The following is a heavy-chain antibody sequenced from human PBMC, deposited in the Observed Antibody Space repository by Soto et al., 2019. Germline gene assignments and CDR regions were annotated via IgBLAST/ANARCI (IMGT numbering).Heavy chain of an antibody. CDR1: GGSITTTTYY. Sequence: QVQLQESGPGLVKPSETLSLTCTVSGGSITTTTYYWGWIRQPPGKGLEWIGSIYYSGNTYYNPSLKTRVTISVDTSKSQFSLKLSSVTAADTAVYYCAKVDYLWGSSRLSWFDPWGQGILVTVSS. V-gene: IGHV4-39*01. CDR2: IYYSGNT. D-gene: IGHD3-16*02. J-gene: IGHJ5*02. CDR3: AKVDYLWGSSRLSWFDP.